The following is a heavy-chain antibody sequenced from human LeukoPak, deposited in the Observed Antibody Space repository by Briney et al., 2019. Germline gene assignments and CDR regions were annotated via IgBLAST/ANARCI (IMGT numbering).Heavy chain of an antibody. CDR3: AKEDSVGGFFDS. D-gene: IGHD1-26*01. J-gene: IGHJ4*02. Sequence: GGSLRLSCVASGFTFSSYAMSWVRQAPGKGLEWVAIILYDASYKYYADSVKGRFTISRDNSRNTLYLQMNSLRAEDTAVYYCAKEDSVGGFFDSWGQGTLVTVSS. CDR2: ILYDASYK. CDR1: GFTFSSYA. V-gene: IGHV3-30*18.